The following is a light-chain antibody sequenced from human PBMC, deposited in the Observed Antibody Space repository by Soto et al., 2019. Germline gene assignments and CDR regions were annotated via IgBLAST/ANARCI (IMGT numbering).Light chain of an antibody. CDR3: QKYNSAPPLT. CDR2: AAS. CDR1: QGISNY. Sequence: DIQMTQSPSSLSASVGDRVTITCRASQGISNYLAWYQQKPGKVPKLLIYAASTLQSGVPSRFSGSGSGTDFTLTISSLQPEDVATHYCQKYNSAPPLTFGPGTKVDIK. J-gene: IGKJ3*01. V-gene: IGKV1-27*01.